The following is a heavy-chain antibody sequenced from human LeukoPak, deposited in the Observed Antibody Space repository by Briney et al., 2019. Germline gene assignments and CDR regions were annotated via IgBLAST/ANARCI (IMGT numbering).Heavy chain of an antibody. CDR2: IYYSGST. D-gene: IGHD6-19*01. CDR1: GGSISSYY. CDR3: ARQSSGWYNY. Sequence: SETLSLTCTVSGGSISSYYWSWIRQPPGKGLEWIGSIYYSGSTYYNPSLKSRVTISVDTSKNQFSLKLSSVTAADTAVYYCARQSSGWYNYWGQGTLVTVSS. J-gene: IGHJ4*02. V-gene: IGHV4-39*01.